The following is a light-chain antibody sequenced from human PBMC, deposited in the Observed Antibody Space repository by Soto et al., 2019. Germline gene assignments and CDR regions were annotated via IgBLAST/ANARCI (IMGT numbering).Light chain of an antibody. CDR3: QQYNDWPLT. V-gene: IGKV3D-15*01. J-gene: IGKJ4*01. Sequence: ETLLTQSPATLYVSPGETATLSCRASQSVSSNLAWYQQKPGQAPSLLIYDISARATGIPTRFSGSGSGTEFTLTISSLQSEDFAVYYCQQYNDWPLTFGGGTKVDIK. CDR2: DIS. CDR1: QSVSSN.